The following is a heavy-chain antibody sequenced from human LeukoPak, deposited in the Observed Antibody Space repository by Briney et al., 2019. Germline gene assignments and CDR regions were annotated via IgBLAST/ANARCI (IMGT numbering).Heavy chain of an antibody. CDR1: GFTFDDYA. CDR2: ISGDGGST. Sequence: GGSLRLSCAASGFTFDDYAMHWVRQAPGKGLEWVPLISGDGGSTYYADSVKGRFTISRDNSKNSLYLQMNSLRTEDTALYYCAKDSVLRFLEWFPGYYFDYWGQGTLVTVSS. CDR3: AKDSVLRFLEWFPGYYFDY. V-gene: IGHV3-43*02. J-gene: IGHJ4*02. D-gene: IGHD3-3*01.